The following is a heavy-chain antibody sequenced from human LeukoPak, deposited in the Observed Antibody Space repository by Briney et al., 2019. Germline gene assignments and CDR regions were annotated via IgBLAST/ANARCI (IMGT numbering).Heavy chain of an antibody. J-gene: IGHJ4*02. CDR1: GFTFSSYA. V-gene: IGHV3-23*01. CDR2: ISGSGGST. CDR3: AKDGSAYYYDTFGYYYFDY. D-gene: IGHD3-22*01. Sequence: GGSLRLSCAASGFTFSSYAMSWVRQAPGKGLEWVSAISGSGGSTYYADSVKGRFTISRDNSKNTLYLQMHSLRAEDTAVYYFAKDGSAYYYDTFGYYYFDYWGQGALVTVSS.